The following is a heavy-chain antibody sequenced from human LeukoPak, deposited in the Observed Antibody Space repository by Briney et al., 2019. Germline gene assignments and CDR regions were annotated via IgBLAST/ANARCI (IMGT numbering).Heavy chain of an antibody. CDR2: INHSGST. CDR1: GGSFSGYY. D-gene: IGHD6-19*01. CDR3: ARTGSVVAGTPYYYYGMDV. J-gene: IGHJ6*02. Sequence: SETLSLTWAVYGGSFSGYYWSWIRQPPGKGLEWIGEINHSGSTNYNPSLKSRVTISVDTSKNQFSLKLSSVTAADAAVYYCARTGSVVAGTPYYYYGMDVWGQGTTVTVSS. V-gene: IGHV4-34*01.